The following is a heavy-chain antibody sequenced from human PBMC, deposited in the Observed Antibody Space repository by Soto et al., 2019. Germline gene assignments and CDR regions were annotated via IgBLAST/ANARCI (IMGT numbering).Heavy chain of an antibody. D-gene: IGHD1-26*01. V-gene: IGHV1-18*01. J-gene: IGHJ6*02. CDR2: ISAYNGNT. CDR1: GYTFTSYG. CDR3: ARSWELLCGYYYGMDV. Sequence: ASVKVSCKASGYTFTSYGISWVRQAPGQGLEWMGWISAYNGNTNYAQKLQGRVTMTTDTSTSTAYMELRSLRSDDTAVYYCARSWELLCGYYYGMDVWGQGTTVTVSS.